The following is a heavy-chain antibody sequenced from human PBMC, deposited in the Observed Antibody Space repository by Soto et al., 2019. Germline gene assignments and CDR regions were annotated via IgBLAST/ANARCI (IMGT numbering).Heavy chain of an antibody. CDR3: ARDALKRYCSGGSCYGPSYYYGMDV. Sequence: QVQLQESGPGLVKPSQTLSLTCTVSGGSISSGGYYWSWIRQHPGKGLEWIGYIYYSGSTYYNPSLTSRVTISVDTSKNQFSLKLSSVTAADTAVYYCARDALKRYCSGGSCYGPSYYYGMDVWGQGTTVTVSS. CDR2: IYYSGST. J-gene: IGHJ6*02. V-gene: IGHV4-31*03. CDR1: GGSISSGGYY. D-gene: IGHD2-15*01.